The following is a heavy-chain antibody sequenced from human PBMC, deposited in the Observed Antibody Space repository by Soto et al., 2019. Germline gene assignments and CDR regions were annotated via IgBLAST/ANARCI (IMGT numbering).Heavy chain of an antibody. Sequence: QVQLVESGGGVVQPGRSLRLSCAASGFTFSSYGMHWVRQAPGKGLEWVAIISYDGINKYYANSVKGRFTISRDNSKKTVYFHMNSLRADDMAVYYCANSMYNWNDAFFDYWGQGTLVTVSS. CDR3: ANSMYNWNDAFFDY. CDR1: GFTFSSYG. J-gene: IGHJ4*02. CDR2: ISYDGINK. D-gene: IGHD1-1*01. V-gene: IGHV3-30*18.